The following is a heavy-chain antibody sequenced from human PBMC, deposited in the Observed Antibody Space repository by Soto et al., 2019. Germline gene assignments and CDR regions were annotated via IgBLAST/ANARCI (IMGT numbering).Heavy chain of an antibody. CDR2: IYYSGST. J-gene: IGHJ3*02. Sequence: SETLSLTCTVSGGSISSGGYYWSWIRQHPGKGLEWIGYIYYSGSTYYNPSLKSRVTISVDTSKNQFSLKLSSVTAADTAVYYCARYCSGGSCYSAQNDAFDIWGQGTMVTVSS. D-gene: IGHD2-15*01. V-gene: IGHV4-31*03. CDR1: GGSISSGGYY. CDR3: ARYCSGGSCYSAQNDAFDI.